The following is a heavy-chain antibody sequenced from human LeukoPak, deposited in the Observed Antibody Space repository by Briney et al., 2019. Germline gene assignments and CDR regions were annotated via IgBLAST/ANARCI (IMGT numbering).Heavy chain of an antibody. V-gene: IGHV4-34*01. CDR1: GGSFSGYY. Sequence: SETLSLTCAVYGGSFSGYYWSWIRQPPGKGLEWIGEINHSGSTNYNPSLKSRVTISVDTSKDQFSLKLSSVTAADTAVYYCARGGYDYVWGSYRPYNWFDPWGQGTLVTVSS. J-gene: IGHJ5*02. D-gene: IGHD3-16*02. CDR2: INHSGST. CDR3: ARGGYDYVWGSYRPYNWFDP.